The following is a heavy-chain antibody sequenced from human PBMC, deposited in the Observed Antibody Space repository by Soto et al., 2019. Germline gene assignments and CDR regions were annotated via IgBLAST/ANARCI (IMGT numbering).Heavy chain of an antibody. CDR3: ARDWLGPMNDWFDP. CDR1: GYTFTGYY. D-gene: IGHD1-1*01. J-gene: IGHJ5*02. Sequence: ASVKVSCKASGYTFTGYYMHWVRQAPVQGLEWMGWINPNSGGTNYAQKFQGRVTMTRDTSISTAYMELSRLRSDDTAVYYCARDWLGPMNDWFDPWGPGTLVTLSS. V-gene: IGHV1-2*02. CDR2: INPNSGGT.